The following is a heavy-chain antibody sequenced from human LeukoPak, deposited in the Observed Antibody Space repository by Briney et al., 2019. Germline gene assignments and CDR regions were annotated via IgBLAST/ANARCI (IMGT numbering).Heavy chain of an antibody. CDR2: IKSKTDGGTT. Sequence: GGSLRLSCAASGFTFSSYAMSWVRQAPGKGLEWVGRIKSKTDGGTTDYATSVKGRFTISRDDPKNTLYLQMNSLKTDDTAVYFCITDRLVVVIATFWGQGTMVSVSS. D-gene: IGHD2-15*01. CDR3: ITDRLVVVIATF. V-gene: IGHV3-15*01. J-gene: IGHJ3*01. CDR1: GFTFSSYA.